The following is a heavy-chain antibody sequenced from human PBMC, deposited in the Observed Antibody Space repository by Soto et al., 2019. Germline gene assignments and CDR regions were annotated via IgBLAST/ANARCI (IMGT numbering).Heavy chain of an antibody. CDR3: AKDGDFGEDEPAAYFAN. V-gene: IGHV3-23*01. J-gene: IGHJ1*01. CDR1: GFTFKNYG. CDR2: TTGSGANK. D-gene: IGHD4-17*01. Sequence: EVNLLESGGGLVQPGESLRISCVGSGFTFKNYGMSWVRQAPGKGLEWVSGTTGSGANKHYADSVTGRFTISRDNSKKTWYLEMKRLRVEEPAVYYCAKDGDFGEDEPAAYFANWGQGTLVTV.